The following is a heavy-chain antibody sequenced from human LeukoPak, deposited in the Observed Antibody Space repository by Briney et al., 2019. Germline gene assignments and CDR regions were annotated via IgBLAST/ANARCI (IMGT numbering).Heavy chain of an antibody. D-gene: IGHD2-8*01. CDR1: GFTFSSYG. V-gene: IGHV3-30*18. J-gene: IGHJ4*02. CDR3: AKGLYPDY. Sequence: GGSLRLSCAASGFTFSSYGMHWVRQAPGKGLEWVAVISYDGSNKYYADSVKGRFTISRDNSKNTLYLQMNSLRAEDTAVYYCAKGLYPDYWGQGTLVTVSS. CDR2: ISYDGSNK.